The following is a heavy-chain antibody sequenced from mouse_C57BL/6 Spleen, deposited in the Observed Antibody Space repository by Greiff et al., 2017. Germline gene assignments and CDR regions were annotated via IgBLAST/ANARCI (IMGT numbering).Heavy chain of an antibody. D-gene: IGHD1-1*01. CDR1: GYSFTDYN. CDR3: ARSEAQVLITTVVVPFDY. J-gene: IGHJ2*01. CDR2: INPNYGTT. Sequence: EVQLQQSGPELVKPGASVKISCKASGYSFTDYNMNWVKQSNGKSLEWIGVINPNYGTTSYNQKFKGKATLTVDQSSSTAYMQLNSLTSEDSAVYYCARSEAQVLITTVVVPFDYWGQGTTLTVSS. V-gene: IGHV1-39*01.